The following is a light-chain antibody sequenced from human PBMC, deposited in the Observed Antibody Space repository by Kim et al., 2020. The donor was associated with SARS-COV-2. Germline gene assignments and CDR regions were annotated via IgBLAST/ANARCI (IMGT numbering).Light chain of an antibody. J-gene: IGKJ4*01. Sequence: ASVGDRVTITCRTSQDITTWLAWYQQKPEKAPKSLIYTASTFQSGVPSRFSGSGSGTNFTLTISSLQPEDFATYFCQQYKTFPLTFGGGTKVDIK. CDR3: QQYKTFPLT. V-gene: IGKV1D-16*01. CDR2: TAS. CDR1: QDITTW.